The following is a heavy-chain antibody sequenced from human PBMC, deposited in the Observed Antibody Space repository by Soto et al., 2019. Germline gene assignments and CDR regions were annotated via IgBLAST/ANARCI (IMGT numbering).Heavy chain of an antibody. V-gene: IGHV1-3*01. CDR1: GYSFTSDD. Sequence: ASVKISCKAAGYSFTSDDIYWVRQAPGQRLEWMGWINAGNGNTKYSQKFQGRVTITSDTSASTAYMELSSLRSEDTAVYFCARGVENIVVVLDVFGYYGMDVWGQGTTVTVSS. CDR3: ARGVENIVVVLDVFGYYGMDV. J-gene: IGHJ6*02. D-gene: IGHD2-2*01. CDR2: INAGNGNT.